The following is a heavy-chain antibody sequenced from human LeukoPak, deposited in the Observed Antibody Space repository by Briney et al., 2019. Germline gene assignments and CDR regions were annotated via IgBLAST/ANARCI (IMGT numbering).Heavy chain of an antibody. CDR2: INPNSGAT. V-gene: IGHV1-2*02. CDR1: GYTFTGSY. D-gene: IGHD2-8*01. CDR3: ARVAYCTKGVCINFDL. Sequence: EALLKVSCKASGYTFTGSYIHWMRQAPGQGLEWMGWINPNSGATKYAQKFRGRVTVTRDTSTSTAYMELSGLRADDAAVYYCARVAYCTKGVCINFDLWGQGTLVTVSS. J-gene: IGHJ4*02.